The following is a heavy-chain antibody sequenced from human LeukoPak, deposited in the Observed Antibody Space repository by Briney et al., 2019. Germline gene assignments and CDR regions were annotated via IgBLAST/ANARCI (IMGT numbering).Heavy chain of an antibody. CDR3: AREELSGWYAVSGYYYYYGMDV. J-gene: IGHJ6*02. D-gene: IGHD6-19*01. Sequence: LSLTCAVYGGSLSGYYMSWIRQAPAKGLEWVSYISSSSSYTNYADSVKGRFTISRDNAKNSLYLQMNSLRAEDTAVYYCAREELSGWYAVSGYYYYYGMDVWGQGTTVTVSS. CDR2: ISSSSSYT. V-gene: IGHV3-11*05. CDR1: GGSLSGYY.